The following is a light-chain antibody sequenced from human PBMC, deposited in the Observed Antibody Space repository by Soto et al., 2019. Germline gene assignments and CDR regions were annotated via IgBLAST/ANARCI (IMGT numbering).Light chain of an antibody. CDR3: LLVYSGTVV. Sequence: QSVVTQEPSLTVSPGGTVTLTCGSSTGAVTSGHYPYWFQQKPGQAPKTLIYDTTNKHSWSPARFSGSLLGGKAALTLSGAQPEDEADYYCLLVYSGTVVFGGGTMVTVL. V-gene: IGLV7-46*01. CDR1: TGAVTSGHY. CDR2: DTT. J-gene: IGLJ2*01.